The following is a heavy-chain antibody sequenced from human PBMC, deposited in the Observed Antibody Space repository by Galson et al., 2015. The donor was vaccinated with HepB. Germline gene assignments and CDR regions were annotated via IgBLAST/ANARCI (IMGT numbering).Heavy chain of an antibody. CDR2: ISPYNGNT. CDR3: AREVLSQPYYDFWSGSNRDDNRFDP. Sequence: SVKVSCKASGYRFTSYSISWVRQGPGQGLEWMGWISPYNGNTKFAQKFQGRVSMTTDTSTSTAYMELRSLRSDDTAMYYCAREVLSQPYYDFWSGSNRDDNRFDPWGQGTLVTVSS. CDR1: GYRFTSYS. D-gene: IGHD3-3*01. J-gene: IGHJ5*02. V-gene: IGHV1-18*01.